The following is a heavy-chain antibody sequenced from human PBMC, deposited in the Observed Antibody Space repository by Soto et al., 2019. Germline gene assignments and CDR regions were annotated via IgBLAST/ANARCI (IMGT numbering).Heavy chain of an antibody. Sequence: GEALKSSGKGSGDSFTSYWSGWVRQMPGKGLEWMGIIYPGDSDTRYSPSFEGQVTISADKSITTAYLQWSSLKASDTAMYYCARPSYSSSRYYGMDVWGQGTTVTVSS. V-gene: IGHV5-51*01. D-gene: IGHD6-6*01. J-gene: IGHJ6*02. CDR1: GDSFTSYW. CDR2: IYPGDSDT. CDR3: ARPSYSSSRYYGMDV.